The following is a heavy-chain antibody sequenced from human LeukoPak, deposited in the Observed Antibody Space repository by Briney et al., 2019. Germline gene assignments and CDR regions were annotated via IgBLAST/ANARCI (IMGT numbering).Heavy chain of an antibody. D-gene: IGHD3-22*01. CDR3: ARGDREYYYDSSGYPGFDY. J-gene: IGHJ4*02. Sequence: ASVKVSCKSSGYTFTGYYMHWVRQAPGQGLEWMGRINPDSGGTNYAQKFQGRVTMTMDTSISTAYMELRRLRSDDTAVYYCARGDREYYYDSSGYPGFDYWGQGTLVTVSS. V-gene: IGHV1-2*06. CDR2: INPDSGGT. CDR1: GYTFTGYY.